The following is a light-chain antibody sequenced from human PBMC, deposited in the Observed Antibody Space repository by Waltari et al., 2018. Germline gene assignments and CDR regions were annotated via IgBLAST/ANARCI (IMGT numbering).Light chain of an antibody. Sequence: QAVVTQEPSLTVSPGGTVPPTCPSRTGTVTRGHFPYWFQQKPGQAPTTLIYDTNNKESWTPARFSGSLIGGKAALTLSGAQPEDEAEYYCLLFYSGPRVFGGGTKLTVL. V-gene: IGLV7-46*01. CDR1: TGTVTRGHF. CDR2: DTN. CDR3: LLFYSGPRV. J-gene: IGLJ3*02.